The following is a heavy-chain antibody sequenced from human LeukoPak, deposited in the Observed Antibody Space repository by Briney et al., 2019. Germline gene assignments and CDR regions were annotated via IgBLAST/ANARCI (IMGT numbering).Heavy chain of an antibody. CDR3: AKDSTFDY. CDR1: GFTFSNAW. CDR2: ISYDGSNK. Sequence: PGGSLRLSCAASGFTFSNAWMSWVRQAPGKGLEWVAVISYDGSNKYYADSVKGRFTISRDNSKNTLYLQMNSLRAEDTAMYYCAKDSTFDYWGQGTLVTVSS. V-gene: IGHV3-30*18. J-gene: IGHJ4*02.